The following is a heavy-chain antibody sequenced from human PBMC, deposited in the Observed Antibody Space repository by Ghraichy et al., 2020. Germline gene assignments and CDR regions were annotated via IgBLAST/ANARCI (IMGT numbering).Heavy chain of an antibody. Sequence: GGSLRLSCAASGFTFSSYGMHWVRQAPGKGLEWVAFIRYDGSNKYYADSVKGRFTISRDNSKNTLYLQMNSLRAEDTAVYYCAKDLWGSIGHGAFDIWGQGTMVTVSS. J-gene: IGHJ3*02. V-gene: IGHV3-30*02. D-gene: IGHD7-27*01. CDR1: GFTFSSYG. CDR3: AKDLWGSIGHGAFDI. CDR2: IRYDGSNK.